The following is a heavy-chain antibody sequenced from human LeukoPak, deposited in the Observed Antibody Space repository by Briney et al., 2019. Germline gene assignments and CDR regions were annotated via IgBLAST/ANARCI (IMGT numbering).Heavy chain of an antibody. CDR1: GYSFTSYW. CDR2: IYPGDSDI. CDR3: ARSCSSTSCYLTDAFDI. D-gene: IGHD2-2*01. Sequence: GESLQICCKGSGYSFTSYWIGWVRQMPGKDLEWMGIIYPGDSDIRYSPSFQGQVIISADKSISTAYLQWSSLKASDTAIYYCARSCSSTSCYLTDAFDIWGQGTMVTVSS. J-gene: IGHJ3*02. V-gene: IGHV5-51*01.